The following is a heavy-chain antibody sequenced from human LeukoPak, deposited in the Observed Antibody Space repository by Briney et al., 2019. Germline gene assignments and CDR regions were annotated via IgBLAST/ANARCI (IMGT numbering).Heavy chain of an antibody. V-gene: IGHV1-18*01. J-gene: IGHJ4*02. D-gene: IGHD1-26*01. Sequence: GASVKVSCKASGGTFSSYTISWVRQAPGQGLEWVGWISTYNGNTFYAQKFEGRVSMTTDTSTNTVYMDLRSLRSDDTAVYYCARDGGYYDPLYFDYWGQGTLVTVSS. CDR3: ARDGGYYDPLYFDY. CDR1: GGTFSSYT. CDR2: ISTYNGNT.